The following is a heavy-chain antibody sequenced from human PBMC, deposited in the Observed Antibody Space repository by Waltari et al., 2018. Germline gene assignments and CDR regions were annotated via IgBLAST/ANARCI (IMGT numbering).Heavy chain of an antibody. J-gene: IGHJ4*02. Sequence: QVQVVESGGGVVQPGRSLRLPCAAPGLPSSSFGLHWVRQAPGKGLEWVAFISYDGGDEYLLKGRFTVSRDNSKNTVFLQINSLTTDDTAVYYCAKDAYDSSTFYSRYLDYWGQGTLVTVSS. CDR1: GLPSSSFG. CDR3: AKDAYDSSTFYSRYLDY. CDR2: ISYDGGDE. D-gene: IGHD3-22*01. V-gene: IGHV3-30*18.